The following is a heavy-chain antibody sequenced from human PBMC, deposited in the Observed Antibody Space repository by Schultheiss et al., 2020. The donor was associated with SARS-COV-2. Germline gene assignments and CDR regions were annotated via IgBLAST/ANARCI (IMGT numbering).Heavy chain of an antibody. CDR1: GFTFSSYG. Sequence: GGSLRLSCAASGFTFSSYGMHWVRQAPGKGLEWVAVISYDGSNKYYADSVKGRFTISRDNAKNSLYLQMNSLRAEDTAVYYSVNIESYGYVRDGYWGQGTTVTVSS. CDR2: ISYDGSNK. J-gene: IGHJ6*02. V-gene: IGHV3-30*12. D-gene: IGHD5-18*01. CDR3: VNIESYGYVRDGY.